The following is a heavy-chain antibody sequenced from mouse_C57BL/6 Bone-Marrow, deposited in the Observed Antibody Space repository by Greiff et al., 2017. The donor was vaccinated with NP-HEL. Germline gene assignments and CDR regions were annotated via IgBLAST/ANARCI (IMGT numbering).Heavy chain of an antibody. D-gene: IGHD1-1*01. CDR1: GYSFTSYY. Sequence: VQLQQSGPELVKPGASVKISCKASGYSFTSYYIHWVKQRPGQGLEWIGWIYPGSGNTKYNEKFKGKATLTADTSSSTAYMQLSSLTSEDSAVYYCAREGTVVFDYWGQGTTLTVSS. CDR2: IYPGSGNT. V-gene: IGHV1-66*01. J-gene: IGHJ2*01. CDR3: AREGTVVFDY.